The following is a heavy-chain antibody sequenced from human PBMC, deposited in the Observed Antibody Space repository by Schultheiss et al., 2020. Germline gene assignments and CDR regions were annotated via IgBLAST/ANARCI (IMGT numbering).Heavy chain of an antibody. CDR1: GYTFTGYY. CDR2: INPNSGGT. D-gene: IGHD5-12*01. J-gene: IGHJ6*03. V-gene: IGHV1-2*02. Sequence: ASVKVSCKASGYTFTGYYMHWVRQAPGQGLEWMGWINPNSGGTNYAQKFQGTVTMTRDTSISTAYMELSRLRSDDTAVYYCAASEYSGYDPMENYYYYMDVWGTGHTGTVAS. CDR3: AASEYSGYDPMENYYYYMDV.